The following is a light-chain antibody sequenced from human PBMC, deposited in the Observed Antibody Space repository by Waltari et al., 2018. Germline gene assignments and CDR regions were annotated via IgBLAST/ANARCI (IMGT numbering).Light chain of an antibody. V-gene: IGLV2-14*03. J-gene: IGLJ2*01. Sequence: QSALTQHASVSGSPVQSITMSCPGTSSDVGGYTYVPWYQQHPGNAPKLMIYDVSNRPSGVSNRCSGSKSGNTASLTISGLQAEDEYDYYCSSYTSSTVVFGGGTKLTVL. CDR2: DVS. CDR1: SSDVGGYTY. CDR3: SSYTSSTVV.